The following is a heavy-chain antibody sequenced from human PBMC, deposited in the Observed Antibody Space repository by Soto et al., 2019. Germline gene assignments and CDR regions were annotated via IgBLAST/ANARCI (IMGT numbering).Heavy chain of an antibody. Sequence: QVQLQESGPGLVKPSQTLSLTCSVSGGSISSGGYYWSWIRQHPGKGLEWIGYIYYSGNTYYNPSLKSRVTISVDTSKNQFSLKLSSVTAADTAVYYCARDRHRSKWFEGNNWFDPWGQGTLVTVSS. CDR1: GGSISSGGYY. J-gene: IGHJ5*02. D-gene: IGHD3-10*01. V-gene: IGHV4-31*03. CDR3: ARDRHRSKWFEGNNWFDP. CDR2: IYYSGNT.